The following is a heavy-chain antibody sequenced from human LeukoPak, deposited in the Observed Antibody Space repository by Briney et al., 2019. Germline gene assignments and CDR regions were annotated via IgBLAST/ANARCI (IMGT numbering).Heavy chain of an antibody. D-gene: IGHD3-22*01. Sequence: ASVKVSCKASGGTFSSYAISWVRQAPGQGLEWMGGIIPIFGTANYAQKFQGRVMITADESTSTAYMELSSLRSEDTAVYYCARRKPLNYYDSSGYLSYWGQGTLVTVSS. CDR2: IIPIFGTA. CDR1: GGTFSSYA. V-gene: IGHV1-69*13. CDR3: ARRKPLNYYDSSGYLSY. J-gene: IGHJ4*02.